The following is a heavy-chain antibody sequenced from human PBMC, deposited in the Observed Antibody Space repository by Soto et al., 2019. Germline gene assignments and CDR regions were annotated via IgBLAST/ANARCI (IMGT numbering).Heavy chain of an antibody. D-gene: IGHD2-21*01. V-gene: IGHV4-4*02. CDR2: IYHSGST. CDR3: ATPRPTEDYLFHYYYYMDV. J-gene: IGHJ6*03. CDR1: SGSISSSNW. Sequence: PSETLSLTCAVSSGSISSSNWWSWVRQPPGKGLEWIGEIYHSGSTNYNPSLKSRVTISVDKSKNQFSLKLSSVTAADTAVYYCATPRPTEDYLFHYYYYMDVWGKGTTVTVSS.